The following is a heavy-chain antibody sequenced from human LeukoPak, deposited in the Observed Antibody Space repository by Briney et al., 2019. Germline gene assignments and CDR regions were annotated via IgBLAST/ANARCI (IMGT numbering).Heavy chain of an antibody. CDR3: ARDQFGIAATGTFDGFDP. Sequence: PGGSLRLSCAASGFTVSSNYMSWVRQAPGKGLEWVSVIYSGGSTYYADSVKGRFTISRDNSKNTLYLQMNSLRAEDTAVYYCARDQFGIAATGTFDGFDPWGQGTLVTVSS. D-gene: IGHD6-13*01. J-gene: IGHJ5*02. CDR2: IYSGGST. CDR1: GFTVSSNY. V-gene: IGHV3-66*01.